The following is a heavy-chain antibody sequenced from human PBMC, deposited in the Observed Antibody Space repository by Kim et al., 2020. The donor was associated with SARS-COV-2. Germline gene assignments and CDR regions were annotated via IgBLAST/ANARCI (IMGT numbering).Heavy chain of an antibody. J-gene: IGHJ4*02. CDR1: GGSISSSSYY. CDR3: AGTSYSSSWGPAY. CDR2: IYYSGST. D-gene: IGHD6-13*01. V-gene: IGHV4-39*07. Sequence: SETLSLTCTVSGGSISSSSYYWGWIRQPPGKGLEWIGSIYYSGSTYYNPSLKSRVTISVDTSKNQFSLKLSSVTAADTAVYYCAGTSYSSSWGPAYWGQGTLVTVSS.